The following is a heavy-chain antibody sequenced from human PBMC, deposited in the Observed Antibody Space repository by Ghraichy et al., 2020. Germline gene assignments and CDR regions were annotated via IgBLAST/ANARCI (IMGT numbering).Heavy chain of an antibody. CDR1: GFSLSTSGMC. CDR3: ARSLRAWGSQNNFDY. CDR2: IDWDDDK. Sequence: SGPTLVKPTQTLTLTCTFSGFSLSTSGMCVSWIRQPPGKALEWLARIDWDDDKYYSTSLKTRLTISKDTSKNQVVLTMTNMDPVDTATYYCARSLRAWGSQNNFDYWGQGTLVTVSS. J-gene: IGHJ4*02. V-gene: IGHV2-70*11. D-gene: IGHD3-16*01.